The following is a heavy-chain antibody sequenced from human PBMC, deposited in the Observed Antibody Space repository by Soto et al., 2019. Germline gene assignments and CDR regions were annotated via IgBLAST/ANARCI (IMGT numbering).Heavy chain of an antibody. CDR1: GFTFSSYA. J-gene: IGHJ6*02. CDR3: ARGGMRSPIYYDTSDYANDYYYYYGMDV. D-gene: IGHD3-22*01. Sequence: QVQLVESGGGVVQPGRSLRLSCAASGFTFSSYAMHWVRRAPGKGLEWVAVISYDGSNKNYADSVKGRFTISRDNSKDTLYQEVNSLRGEDTAVYYCARGGMRSPIYYDTSDYANDYYYYYGMDVWGQGTTVTVSS. CDR2: ISYDGSNK. V-gene: IGHV3-30-3*01.